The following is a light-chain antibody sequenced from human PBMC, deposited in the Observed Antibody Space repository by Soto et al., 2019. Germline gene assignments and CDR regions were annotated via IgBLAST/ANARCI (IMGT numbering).Light chain of an antibody. V-gene: IGKV3-20*01. Sequence: EIVLTQSPGTLSLSPGERATLSCRASQTVNSNFLAWYQQKRGQPPRLLIYGASSRATGLPDRFSGSGSGTDFILTISSVQSEDVAVYYCQQFHVWPLLTFGPGTKVDIK. J-gene: IGKJ3*01. CDR3: QQFHVWPLLT. CDR2: GAS. CDR1: QTVNSNF.